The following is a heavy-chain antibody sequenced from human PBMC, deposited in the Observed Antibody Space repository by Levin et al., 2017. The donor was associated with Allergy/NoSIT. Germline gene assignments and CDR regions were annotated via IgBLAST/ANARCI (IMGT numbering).Heavy chain of an antibody. D-gene: IGHD2-2*01. V-gene: IGHV3-23*01. Sequence: GGSLRLSCVASGFTFSSYAMTWVRQAPGKGLDWVSSITAIGGGSTYYAASVKGRFTISRDNSRNTLHLQMNSLRAEDTAIYYCAKDPGVAAAPQGWAFDFWGPGTMVTVSS. J-gene: IGHJ3*01. CDR2: ITAIGGGST. CDR3: AKDPGVAAAPQGWAFDF. CDR1: GFTFSSYA.